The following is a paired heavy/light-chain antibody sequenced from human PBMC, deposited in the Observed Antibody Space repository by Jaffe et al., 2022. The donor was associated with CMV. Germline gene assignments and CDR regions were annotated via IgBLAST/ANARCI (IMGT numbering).Light chain of an antibody. CDR2: KDT. CDR3: HSTDSSGTYVV. V-gene: IGLV3-25*03. J-gene: IGLJ2*01. CDR1: ALPKQY. Sequence: SYELTQPPSVSVSPGQTARITCSGDALPKQYAYWYQQKPGQAPVLVIFKDTERPSGIPERFSGSSSGTTATLSISGVQAEDEADYYCHSTDSSGTYVVFGGGTKLTVL.
Heavy chain of an antibody. D-gene: IGHD4-4*01. CDR1: GDSISSYY. V-gene: IGHV4-59*01. CDR3: ARVRARARGNSATGAFDI. CDR2: IYYTGST. J-gene: IGHJ3*02. Sequence: QVQLQESGPGLVKPSETLSLTCTVSGDSISSYYWSWIRQPPGKGLEWIGYIYYTGSTNYNPSLKSRVTILVDTSRNHFSLELSSVTAADTALYYCARVRARARGNSATGAFDIWGQGTMVTVSS.